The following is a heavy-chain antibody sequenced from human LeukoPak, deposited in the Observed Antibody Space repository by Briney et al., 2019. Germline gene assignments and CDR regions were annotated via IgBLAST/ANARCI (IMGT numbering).Heavy chain of an antibody. CDR1: GVSISSYY. J-gene: IGHJ3*02. Sequence: SETLSLTCTVSGVSISSYYWSWIRQPPGNGLEWIGYVYYSGSTNYNPSLSVDTSKNQFSLKLSSVTAADTAVYDASSGWRIGIWGQGTMVTVSS. D-gene: IGHD6-19*01. V-gene: IGHV4-59*03. CDR2: VYYSGST. CDR3: SSGWRIGI.